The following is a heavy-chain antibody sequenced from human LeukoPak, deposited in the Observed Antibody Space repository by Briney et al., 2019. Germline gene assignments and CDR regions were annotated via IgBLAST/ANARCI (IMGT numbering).Heavy chain of an antibody. D-gene: IGHD1-26*01. V-gene: IGHV4-39*07. J-gene: IGHJ4*02. CDR2: IYYSGST. CDR3: AREGNSGSFYY. CDR1: GGSISSYY. Sequence: SETLSLTCTVSGGSISSYYWSWIRQLPGKGLEWIGSIYYSGSTYYNPSLKSRVTMSVDTSKNQFSLKLSSVTAADTAVYYCAREGNSGSFYYWGQGTLVTVSS.